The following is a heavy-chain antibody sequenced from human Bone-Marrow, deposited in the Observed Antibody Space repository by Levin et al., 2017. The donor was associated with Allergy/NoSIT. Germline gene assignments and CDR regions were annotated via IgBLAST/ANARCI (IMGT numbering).Heavy chain of an antibody. CDR2: ISWNSGSI. V-gene: IGHV3-9*01. CDR1: GFTFDDYA. Sequence: SLKISCAASGFTFDDYAMHWVRQAPGKGLEWVSGISWNSGSIGYADSVKGRFTISRDNAKNSLYLQMNSLRAEDTALYYCAKDRGRRAAGTDFDYWGQGTLVTVSS. CDR3: AKDRGRRAAGTDFDY. J-gene: IGHJ4*02. D-gene: IGHD6-13*01.